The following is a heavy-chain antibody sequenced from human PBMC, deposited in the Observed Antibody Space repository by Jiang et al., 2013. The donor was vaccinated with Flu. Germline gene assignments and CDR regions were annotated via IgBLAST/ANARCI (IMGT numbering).Heavy chain of an antibody. CDR1: GGSLSNHY. D-gene: IGHD2-21*01. CDR2: IFYSGST. CDR3: AKRGRHSRYFYMDV. J-gene: IGHJ6*03. Sequence: QLVESGSGLVKPSETLTLTCTVSGGSLSNHYWNWIRQSPGKGLEWIGYIFYSGSTTYNPSLESRVTISLDTSTNQFSLKLNSVAAADTAVYYCAKRGRHSRYFYMDVWGRGTTVTVSS. V-gene: IGHV4-59*11.